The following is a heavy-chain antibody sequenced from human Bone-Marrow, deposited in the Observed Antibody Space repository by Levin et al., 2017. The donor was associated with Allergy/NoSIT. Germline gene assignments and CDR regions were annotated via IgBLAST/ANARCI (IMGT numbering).Heavy chain of an antibody. V-gene: IGHV4-59*01. CDR1: GGPINNYY. J-gene: IGHJ4*02. D-gene: IGHD3-10*01. CDR2: IYYSGST. Sequence: GSLRLSRTVSGGPINNYYWSWIRQPPGKGLEWIGYIYYSGSTNYNPSLKSRVTISVDTSKNLFSLNLSSVTATDTARYYCARASSGSPRSNFDSWGQGALVTVSS. CDR3: ARASSGSPRSNFDS.